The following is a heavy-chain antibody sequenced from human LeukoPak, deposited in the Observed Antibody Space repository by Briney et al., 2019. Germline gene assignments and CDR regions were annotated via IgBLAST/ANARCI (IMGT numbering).Heavy chain of an antibody. J-gene: IGHJ4*02. CDR1: GFSVSNYW. Sequence: GGSLRLSCAASGFSVSNYWMRWVRQAPGKGLEWVAKIRQDGSEKKYVEYVKGRFTISRDNTKNLLYLQMNSLRAEDTAVYYCARDRIAAAGTDYDYWGQGALVTVSS. CDR2: IRQDGSEK. D-gene: IGHD6-13*01. V-gene: IGHV3-7*01. CDR3: ARDRIAAAGTDYDY.